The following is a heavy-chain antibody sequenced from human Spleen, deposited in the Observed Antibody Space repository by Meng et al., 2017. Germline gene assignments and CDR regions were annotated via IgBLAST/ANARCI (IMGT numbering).Heavy chain of an antibody. CDR2: IGHSGIT. J-gene: IGHJ5*02. CDR3: VRSSGWVRTGFDP. D-gene: IGHD6-19*01. Sequence: QPQLQESGPGLVKPSEALSLTCSVSGGSISTSGYYWGWIRQPPGKGLEWIGSIGHSGITYYTPSLKSRVTVSIDTSKSQFSLKLTSVTAADTAVYYCVRSSGWVRTGFDPWGQGILVVASS. CDR1: GGSISTSGYY. V-gene: IGHV4-39*01.